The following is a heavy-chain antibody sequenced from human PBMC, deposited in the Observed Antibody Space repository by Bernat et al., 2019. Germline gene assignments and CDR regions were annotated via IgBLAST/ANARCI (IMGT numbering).Heavy chain of an antibody. D-gene: IGHD6-19*01. CDR3: AGNTGYSSGWYNDY. CDR2: IYSGGST. CDR1: GFTVSSNY. V-gene: IGHV3-53*01. J-gene: IGHJ4*02. Sequence: EVQLVESGGGLIQPGGSLRLSCAASGFTVSSNYMSWVRQAPGKGLEWVSVIYSGGSTYYADSVKGRFTISRDNSKNTLYLQMNSLRAEDTAVYYCAGNTGYSSGWYNDYWGQGTLVTVSS.